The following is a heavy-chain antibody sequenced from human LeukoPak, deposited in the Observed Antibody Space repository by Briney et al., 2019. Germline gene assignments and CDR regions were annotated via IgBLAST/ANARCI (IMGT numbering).Heavy chain of an antibody. CDR2: IDYRGST. Sequence: SETLSLTCTVSGVSISSSSYYWGWLRQAPGKGLEWIGSIDYRGSTYYNPSLNSRVTISVYTSKNQFSLKLSSVTAADTAAYYCARRPYYDSSGLDYGGQGTLVTVSA. CDR3: ARRPYYDSSGLDY. V-gene: IGHV4-39*01. D-gene: IGHD3-22*01. CDR1: GVSISSSSYY. J-gene: IGHJ4*02.